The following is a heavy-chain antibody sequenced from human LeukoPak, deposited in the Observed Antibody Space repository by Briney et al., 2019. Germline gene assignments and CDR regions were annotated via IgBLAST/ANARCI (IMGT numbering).Heavy chain of an antibody. CDR3: ARPYYYNSGSYLWYFDL. V-gene: IGHV4-59*08. CDR1: GGSISSSY. J-gene: IGHJ2*01. Sequence: SETLSLTCTVSGGSISSSYWSWIRQSPGKGLEWIGYIYYSGSTNYNPSLKSRVTISVDTSKNRFSLKLNSVTAADTAVYYCARPYYYNSGSYLWYFDLWGRGTLVTVSS. CDR2: IYYSGST. D-gene: IGHD3-10*01.